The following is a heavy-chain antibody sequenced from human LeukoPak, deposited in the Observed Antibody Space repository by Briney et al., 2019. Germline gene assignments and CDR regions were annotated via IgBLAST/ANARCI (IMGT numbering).Heavy chain of an antibody. CDR1: GFTFSSYG. V-gene: IGHV3-74*01. D-gene: IGHD2-15*01. J-gene: IGHJ3*02. CDR2: INPDGSTT. CDR3: ARGNCSGGSCYFRPYGAFDI. Sequence: GSLRLSCAASGFTFSSYGMHWVRQDPGKGLVWVSFINPDGSTTNYADSVKGRFTISRDNAKNALYLQMNSLRAEDTAVYYCARGNCSGGSCYFRPYGAFDIWGQGTMVTVSS.